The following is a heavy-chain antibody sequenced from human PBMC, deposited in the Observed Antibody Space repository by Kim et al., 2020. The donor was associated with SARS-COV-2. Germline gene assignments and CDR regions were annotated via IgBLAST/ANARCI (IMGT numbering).Heavy chain of an antibody. CDR2: INPDGSET. J-gene: IGHJ4*02. CDR1: GFEFSHHW. CDR3: ARSNYFHN. V-gene: IGHV3-7*03. Sequence: GGSLRLPCAASGFEFSHHWMNWVRQAPGKGLELVANINPDGSETTYVDSVRGRFTISRDNAKNSLYLQMNSLRDVDTAVYYCARSNYFHNWGQGTLVTVSS.